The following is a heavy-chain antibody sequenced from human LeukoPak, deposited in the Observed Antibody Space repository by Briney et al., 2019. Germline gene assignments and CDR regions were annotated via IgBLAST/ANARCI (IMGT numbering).Heavy chain of an antibody. D-gene: IGHD5-18*01. J-gene: IGHJ4*02. Sequence: MPSETLSLTCTVSGGSISSYYWSWVRQPPGRGLEWIGYIYYSGSTNYNPSLKSRVTISVDTSKNQFSLKLRSVTAADTAVYYCARYGYSYGIWGQGTLVTVSS. V-gene: IGHV4-59*01. CDR2: IYYSGST. CDR3: ARYGYSYGI. CDR1: GGSISSYY.